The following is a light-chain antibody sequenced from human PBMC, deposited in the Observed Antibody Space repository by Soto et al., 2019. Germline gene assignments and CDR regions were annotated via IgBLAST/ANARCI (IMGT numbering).Light chain of an antibody. CDR3: QQSYSIVWT. J-gene: IGKJ1*01. Sequence: DIQMTQSPSSLSASVGDRVTITCRASQSISSYLNWYQQKPGKAPNLLIYATSTLQSGVPSRFSGSGSGTDFTLTISSLQPEDFVTYYCQQSYSIVWTFGQGTKVEIK. CDR2: ATS. V-gene: IGKV1-39*01. CDR1: QSISSY.